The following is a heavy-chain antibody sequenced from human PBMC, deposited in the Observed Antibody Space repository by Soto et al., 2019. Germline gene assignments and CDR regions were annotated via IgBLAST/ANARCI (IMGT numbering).Heavy chain of an antibody. D-gene: IGHD3-10*01. CDR1: GGSISGYY. J-gene: IGHJ6*02. Sequence: SETLSLTCTVSGGSISGYYWTWIRQPPGRGLEWIGNIYYSGSTNYNPSLESRVTMSVDTSKNQFSLKLSSVTAAGTAVYYCARAIFAFGDYYFGMDVWGQGTTVTVSS. V-gene: IGHV4-59*01. CDR2: IYYSGST. CDR3: ARAIFAFGDYYFGMDV.